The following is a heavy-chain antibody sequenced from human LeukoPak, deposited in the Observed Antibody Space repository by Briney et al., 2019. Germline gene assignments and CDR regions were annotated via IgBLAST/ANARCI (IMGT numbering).Heavy chain of an antibody. Sequence: GGSLRLSCAASGFTFSSYAMSWVRQAPGKGLEWVSAISGSGGSTYYADSVKGRFTISRDNSKNTLYLQMNSLRAEDTAVYYCAEDSAYYYDSSGYSYNWLDPWGQGTLVTVSS. CDR3: AEDSAYYYDSSGYSYNWLDP. CDR2: ISGSGGST. CDR1: GFTFSSYA. D-gene: IGHD3-22*01. J-gene: IGHJ5*02. V-gene: IGHV3-23*01.